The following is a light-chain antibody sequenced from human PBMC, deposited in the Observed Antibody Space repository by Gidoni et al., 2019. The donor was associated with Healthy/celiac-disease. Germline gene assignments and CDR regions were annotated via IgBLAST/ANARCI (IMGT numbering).Light chain of an antibody. CDR3: QQYNSYWT. CDR2: DAS. CDR1: QSISSW. J-gene: IGKJ1*01. Sequence: DIKMTQSPSTMSASGGDRVTSTCRASQSISSWLAWYQQKPGKAQKLLIYDASSLEIGVPPMFSGSGSGTEFTLTLSILPPDDCATYYCQQYNSYWTFGQGTKVEIK. V-gene: IGKV1-5*01.